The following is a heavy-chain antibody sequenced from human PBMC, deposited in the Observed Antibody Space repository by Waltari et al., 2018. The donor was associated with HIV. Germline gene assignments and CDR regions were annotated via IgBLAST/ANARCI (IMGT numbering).Heavy chain of an antibody. CDR2: IYSSGST. V-gene: IGHV3-53*01. CDR1: GFIVSSSY. J-gene: IGHJ3*02. Sequence: EVQLVESGGGLIQPGGSLRLSCAASGFIVSSSYMSWVRQAPGEGLEWVSLIYSSGSTQYADSVRGRFTISRDTAKNTLYLQMNSLRAEDTAKYYCAKRFCSSTTCYIPDAFDIWGQGTLVTVSS. CDR3: AKRFCSSTTCYIPDAFDI. D-gene: IGHD2-2*02.